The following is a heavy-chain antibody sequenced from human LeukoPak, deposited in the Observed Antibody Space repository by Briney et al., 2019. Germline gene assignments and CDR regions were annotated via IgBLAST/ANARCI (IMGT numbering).Heavy chain of an antibody. V-gene: IGHV4-4*07. D-gene: IGHD5-18*01. Sequence: SETLSLTCTVSGGSISGYFWSWIRQPAGKGLEWIGRIYTSGSTNYNPSLKSRVTMSVDTSKNQFSLKLTSVTTADTAVYYCAREEVNTPMVRYWGQGTLVTVSS. CDR1: GGSISGYF. J-gene: IGHJ4*02. CDR2: IYTSGST. CDR3: AREEVNTPMVRY.